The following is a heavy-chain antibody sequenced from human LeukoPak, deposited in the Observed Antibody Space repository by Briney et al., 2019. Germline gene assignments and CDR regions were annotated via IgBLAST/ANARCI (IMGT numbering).Heavy chain of an antibody. Sequence: GWSLRLSCAASGFTFSSYGMHWVRQAPGKGLEWVAFIRYDGSNKYYADSVKGRFTISRDNSKNTLYLQMNSLRAEDTAVYYCAKDKVALTGGRVDVWGKGTTVTVSS. V-gene: IGHV3-30*02. CDR2: IRYDGSNK. CDR1: GFTFSSYG. J-gene: IGHJ6*04. CDR3: AKDKVALTGGRVDV. D-gene: IGHD7-27*01.